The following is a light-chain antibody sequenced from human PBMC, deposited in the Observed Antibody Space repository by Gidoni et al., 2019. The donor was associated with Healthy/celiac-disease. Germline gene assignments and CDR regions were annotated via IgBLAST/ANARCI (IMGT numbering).Light chain of an antibody. CDR2: AAS. Sequence: IQITQSPSSLSASVGDRVTITCRASQGISNYLAWYQQKPGKVPKLLIYAASTLQSGVPSRFSGSGSGTDFTLTISSLQPEDVATYYCQKYNSAPTFGQGTRLEIK. CDR3: QKYNSAPT. J-gene: IGKJ5*01. V-gene: IGKV1-27*01. CDR1: QGISNY.